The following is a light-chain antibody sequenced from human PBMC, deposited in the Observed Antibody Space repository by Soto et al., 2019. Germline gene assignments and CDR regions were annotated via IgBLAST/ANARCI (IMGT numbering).Light chain of an antibody. Sequence: DIQMTQSPSSLSASVGDRVTITCRASQTIINYLNWYQQKPGKAPNLLIYDSSSLLSGVPSRFSGSGSGTDFTLTINSLQPEDFATYFWQQSHEAPFTFGGGTRVQIE. CDR3: QQSHEAPFT. CDR1: QTIINY. J-gene: IGKJ4*01. CDR2: DSS. V-gene: IGKV1-39*01.